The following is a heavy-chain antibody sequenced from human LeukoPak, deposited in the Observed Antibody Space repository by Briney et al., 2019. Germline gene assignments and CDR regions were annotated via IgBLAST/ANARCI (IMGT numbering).Heavy chain of an antibody. CDR2: ISSSGSTI. CDR1: GFTFSSYE. D-gene: IGHD6-13*01. J-gene: IGHJ6*02. Sequence: GGSLRLSCAASGFTFSSYEMNWVRQAPGKGLEWVSYISSSGSTIYYADSVKGRFTISRDNAKNSLYLQMNSLRAEDTAVYYCAGSSSWFFYYYYGMDVWGQGTTVTVSS. CDR3: AGSSSWFFYYYYGMDV. V-gene: IGHV3-48*03.